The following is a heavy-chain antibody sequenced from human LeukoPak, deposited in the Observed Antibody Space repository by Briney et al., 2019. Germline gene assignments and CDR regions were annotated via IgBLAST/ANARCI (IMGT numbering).Heavy chain of an antibody. J-gene: IGHJ4*02. Sequence: GASLRPSCVASGFTFSNYAMSWVRQAPGKGLEWVSAITGSGTNTYYADSVKGRFTISRDNSKNTVFLQMNSLRHEDTAIYYCVIWGDYDVLTGYYVPDYWGQGTLVTVSS. CDR1: GFTFSNYA. CDR3: VIWGDYDVLTGYYVPDY. D-gene: IGHD3-9*01. V-gene: IGHV3-23*01. CDR2: ITGSGTNT.